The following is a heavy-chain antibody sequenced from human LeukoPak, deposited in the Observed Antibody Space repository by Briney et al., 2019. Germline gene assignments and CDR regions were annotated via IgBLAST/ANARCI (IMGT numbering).Heavy chain of an antibody. Sequence: AASVKVSCKASGYTFTCYGISWVRQAPGQGLEWMGWISAYNGNTNYAQKLQGRVTMTTDTSTSTAYMELRSLRSDDTAVYYCARDNYSGYDSGWFDPWGQGTLVTVSS. J-gene: IGHJ5*02. CDR2: ISAYNGNT. V-gene: IGHV1-18*01. CDR1: GYTFTCYG. CDR3: ARDNYSGYDSGWFDP. D-gene: IGHD5-12*01.